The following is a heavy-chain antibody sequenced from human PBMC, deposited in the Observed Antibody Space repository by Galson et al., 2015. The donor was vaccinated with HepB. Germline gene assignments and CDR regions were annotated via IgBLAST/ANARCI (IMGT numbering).Heavy chain of an antibody. CDR2: ISGSGGST. CDR3: AKDSLRYFDWLLWGY. D-gene: IGHD3-9*01. Sequence: SLRLSCAASGFTFSSYAMSWVRQAPGKGLEWVSAISGSGGSTYYADSVKGRFTISRDNSKNTLYLQMNSLRAEDTAVYYCAKDSLRYFDWLLWGYWGQGTLVTVSS. CDR1: GFTFSSYA. V-gene: IGHV3-23*01. J-gene: IGHJ4*02.